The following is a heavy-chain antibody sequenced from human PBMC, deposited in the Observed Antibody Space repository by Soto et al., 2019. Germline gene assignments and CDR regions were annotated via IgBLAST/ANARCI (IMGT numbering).Heavy chain of an antibody. CDR2: ISAYNGNT. CDR3: ARDWSSIAAAGTEGDY. D-gene: IGHD6-13*01. V-gene: IGHV1-18*01. J-gene: IGHJ4*02. Sequence: QVQLVQSGAEVKKPGASVKVSCKASGYTFTSYGISWVRQAPGQGLEWMGWISAYNGNTNYAQKFQDRVTMTTDTATNTAYRELRSLRSDDTAVYYCARDWSSIAAAGTEGDYWGQGTLVTVSS. CDR1: GYTFTSYG.